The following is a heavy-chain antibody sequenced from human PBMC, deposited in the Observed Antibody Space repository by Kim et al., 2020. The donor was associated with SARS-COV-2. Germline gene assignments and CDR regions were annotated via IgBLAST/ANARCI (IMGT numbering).Heavy chain of an antibody. CDR3: VRGEGGAHFDY. J-gene: IGHJ4*02. Sequence: GGSLRLSCAASGFTFSSYGMHWVRQAPGKGLEWVAVIWYDGSNKYYADSVKGRFTISRDNSKNTLYLQMNSLRAEDTAVYYCVRGEGGAHFDYWGQGTLVTVSS. V-gene: IGHV3-33*01. CDR2: IWYDGSNK. CDR1: GFTFSSYG.